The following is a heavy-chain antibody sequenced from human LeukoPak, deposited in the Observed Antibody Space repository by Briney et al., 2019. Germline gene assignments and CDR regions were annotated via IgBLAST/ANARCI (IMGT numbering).Heavy chain of an antibody. Sequence: ASVKVSCKVSGYTLTELSVHWVRQAPGKGLEWMGNFDPKDGDTIYAQRFQGRVTMTTDTSTSTAYMELRSLRSDDTAVYYCARDYYGSGSYYFYYYMDVWGKGTTVTVSS. J-gene: IGHJ6*03. CDR1: GYTLTELS. V-gene: IGHV1-24*01. CDR2: FDPKDGDT. D-gene: IGHD3-10*01. CDR3: ARDYYGSGSYYFYYYMDV.